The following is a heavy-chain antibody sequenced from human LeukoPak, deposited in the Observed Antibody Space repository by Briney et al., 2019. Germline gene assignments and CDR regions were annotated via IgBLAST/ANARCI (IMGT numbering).Heavy chain of an antibody. V-gene: IGHV4-34*01. Sequence: PSETLSLTCAVYGGSFSGYYWSWIRQPPGEGLEWIGEINHSGSTNYNPSLKSRVTISVDTSKNQFSLKLSSVTAADTAVYYCARARRVFIVGATDFDYWGQGTLVTVSS. CDR1: GGSFSGYY. D-gene: IGHD1-26*01. CDR3: ARARRVFIVGATDFDY. J-gene: IGHJ4*02. CDR2: INHSGST.